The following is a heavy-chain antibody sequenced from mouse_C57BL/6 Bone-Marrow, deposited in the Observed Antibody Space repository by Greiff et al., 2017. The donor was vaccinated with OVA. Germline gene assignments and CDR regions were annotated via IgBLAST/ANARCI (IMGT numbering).Heavy chain of an antibody. J-gene: IGHJ2*01. CDR3: AREDYDGY. V-gene: IGHV5-4*01. CDR2: ISDGGSYT. CDR1: GFTFSSYA. Sequence: EVQVVESGGGLVKPGGSLKLSCAASGFTFSSYAMSWVRQTPEKRLEWVATISDGGSYTYYPDNVKGRFPISRDNAKNNLYLQMSHLKSEDTAMYYCAREDYDGYWGQGTTLTVSS. D-gene: IGHD2-4*01.